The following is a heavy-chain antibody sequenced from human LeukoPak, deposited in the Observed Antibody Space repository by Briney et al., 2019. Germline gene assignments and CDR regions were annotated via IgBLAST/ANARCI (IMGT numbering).Heavy chain of an antibody. J-gene: IGHJ4*02. CDR3: ARVGYSGSGNYYNDRGAFDY. CDR2: IYHSGST. V-gene: IGHV4-38-2*02. D-gene: IGHD3-10*01. CDR1: GYSISSGYY. Sequence: PSETLSLTCTVSGYSISSGYYWGWIRPPPGKGLEWIGSIYHSGSTNYNPSLKSRVTISVDTSKNQFPLKLSSVTAADTAVYYCARVGYSGSGNYYNDRGAFDYWGQGTLVTVSS.